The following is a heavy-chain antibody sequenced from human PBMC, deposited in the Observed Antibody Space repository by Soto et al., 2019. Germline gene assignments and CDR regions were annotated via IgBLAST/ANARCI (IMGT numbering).Heavy chain of an antibody. CDR3: AKGLPTPSRIAVAVDYFDY. J-gene: IGHJ4*02. Sequence: QAGGSLRLSCAASGFTFSSYAMSWVRQAPGKGLEWVSAISGSGGSTYYADSVKGRFTISRDNSKNTLYLQMNSLRAEDTDVYYCAKGLPTPSRIAVAVDYFDYWGQGTLVTVSS. CDR1: GFTFSSYA. CDR2: ISGSGGST. D-gene: IGHD6-19*01. V-gene: IGHV3-23*01.